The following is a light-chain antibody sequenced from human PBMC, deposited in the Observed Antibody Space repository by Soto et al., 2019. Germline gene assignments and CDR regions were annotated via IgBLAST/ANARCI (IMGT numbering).Light chain of an antibody. J-gene: IGKJ1*01. CDR3: QQYGSSRVA. V-gene: IGKV2-30*02. Sequence: DVVMTQSPLSLPVTLGQPASISCRSSQSLVHSDGNTYLNWFQQRPGQSPRRLIYKVSNRDSGVPDRFSGSGSGTDFNLTISRLEPEDFAVYYCQQYGSSRVAFGQGTKVDIK. CDR1: QSLVHSDGNTY. CDR2: KVS.